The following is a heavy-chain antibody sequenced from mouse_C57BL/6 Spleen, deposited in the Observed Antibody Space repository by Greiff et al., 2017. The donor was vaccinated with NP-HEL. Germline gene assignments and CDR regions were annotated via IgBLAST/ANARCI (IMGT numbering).Heavy chain of an antibody. CDR2: IYPGDGDT. CDR1: GYAFSSSW. Sequence: QVQLQQSGPELVKPGASVKISCKASGYAFSSSWMNWVKQRPGKGLEWIGRIYPGDGDTNYNGKFKGKATLTADKSSSTAYMQLSSLTSEDSAVYFCARSHYGSRDWYFDVWGTGTTVTVSS. D-gene: IGHD1-1*01. CDR3: ARSHYGSRDWYFDV. V-gene: IGHV1-82*01. J-gene: IGHJ1*03.